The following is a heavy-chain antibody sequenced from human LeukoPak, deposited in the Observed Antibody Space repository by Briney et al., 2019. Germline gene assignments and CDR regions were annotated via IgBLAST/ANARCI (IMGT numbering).Heavy chain of an antibody. CDR3: AKSSDGSTSFDR. J-gene: IGHJ4*02. CDR1: GFTFSSYS. D-gene: IGHD2-2*01. V-gene: IGHV3-23*01. CDR2: ISDSGGTT. Sequence: PGGSLRLSCAASGFTFSSYSMNWVRQAPGKGLEWVSGISDSGGTTYYVDSVKGRFTISRDNSKNTLYLQINSLRAEDMALYYCAKSSDGSTSFDRWGQGTLVTVSS.